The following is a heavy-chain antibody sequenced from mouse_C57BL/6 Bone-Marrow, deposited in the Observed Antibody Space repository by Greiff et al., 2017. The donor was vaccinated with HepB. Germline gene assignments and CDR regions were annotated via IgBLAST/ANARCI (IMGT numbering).Heavy chain of an antibody. D-gene: IGHD2-13*01. CDR3: TTDYPLAY. V-gene: IGHV14-4*01. J-gene: IGHJ3*01. CDR2: IDPENGDT. Sequence: VQLQQSGAELVRPGASVKLSCPASGFNIKDAYMHGVTQRPKQGLEWMGWIDPENGDTEYASKFQGKATITADTSSNTAYLQLSSLTSEDTAVYYCTTDYPLAYWGQGTLVTVSA. CDR1: GFNIKDAY.